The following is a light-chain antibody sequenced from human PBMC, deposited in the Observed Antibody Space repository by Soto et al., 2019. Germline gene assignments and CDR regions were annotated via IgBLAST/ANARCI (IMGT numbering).Light chain of an antibody. J-gene: IGKJ2*01. V-gene: IGKV3-20*01. CDR2: GAS. CDR3: QQFGSSPLYT. Sequence: EIVLTQSPGTLSLSPGDRATLSCRTSQRVSSSYLAWYQQRPGQAPRLLIYGASSRATGVPDRFSSSGSGTDFTLTISRLEPEDFAVYYCQQFGSSPLYTFGQGTKLEIK. CDR1: QRVSSSY.